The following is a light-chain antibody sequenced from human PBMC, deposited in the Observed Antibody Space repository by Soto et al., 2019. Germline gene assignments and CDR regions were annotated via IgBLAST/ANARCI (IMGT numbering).Light chain of an antibody. V-gene: IGLV4-69*01. CDR3: QTWGTGIHYV. Sequence: QAVLTQSPSASASLGASVKLTCTLSSGHSSYAIAWHQQQPEKGPRYLMKLNSDGSHSKGDGIPDRFSGSSSGAERYLTISILQSEDEADYYCQTWGTGIHYVFGTGTKVTVL. CDR2: LNSDGSH. J-gene: IGLJ1*01. CDR1: SGHSSYA.